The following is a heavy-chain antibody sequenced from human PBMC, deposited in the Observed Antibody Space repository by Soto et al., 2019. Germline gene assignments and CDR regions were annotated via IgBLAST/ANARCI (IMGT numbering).Heavy chain of an antibody. D-gene: IGHD2-21*02. V-gene: IGHV3-23*01. CDR2: ISESGGTI. CDR1: GFTFSSSA. Sequence: EVQLLESGGGLVHPGGSLRLSCAASGFTFSSSAMTWARQAPGKGLEWVSAISESGGTIFYADSVKGRFTVSRDNSRNTLYLKMNSLRADDTAVYYCVKQSREGWSLLDYWGQGTLVTVSS. CDR3: VKQSREGWSLLDY. J-gene: IGHJ4*02.